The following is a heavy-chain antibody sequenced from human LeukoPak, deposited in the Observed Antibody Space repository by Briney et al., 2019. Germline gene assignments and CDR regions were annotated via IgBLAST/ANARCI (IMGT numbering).Heavy chain of an antibody. CDR2: IYYSGST. J-gene: IGHJ4*02. Sequence: SETLSLTCTVSGVSISSYCWSWIRQPPGKGLEWIGYIYYSGSTNYNPSLKRRVTISVDTPKNQFSLKLSSVTAADTAVYYCARGFGVNYWRQGTLVSVFS. CDR3: ARGFGVNY. V-gene: IGHV4-59*01. CDR1: GVSISSYC. D-gene: IGHD2-8*01.